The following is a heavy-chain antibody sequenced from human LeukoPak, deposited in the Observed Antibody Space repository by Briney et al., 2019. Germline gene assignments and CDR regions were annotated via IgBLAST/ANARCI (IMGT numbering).Heavy chain of an antibody. CDR3: ARGQRRLQDY. J-gene: IGHJ4*02. CDR2: IYYSGST. CDR1: GGSVSSDSYF. Sequence: PSETLSLTCTVSGGSVSSDSYFWTWIRQPPGKGLEWIGYIYYSGSTNYNPSLKSRVTISLDTSKSQISLKLSSVTAAATAVDYCARGQRRLQDYWGQGTLVTVS. V-gene: IGHV4-61*01.